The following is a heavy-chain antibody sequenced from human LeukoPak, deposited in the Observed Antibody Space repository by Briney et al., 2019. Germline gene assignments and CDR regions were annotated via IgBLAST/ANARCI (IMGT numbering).Heavy chain of an antibody. V-gene: IGHV4-59*08. Sequence: SETLSLTCTVSGDSISGYHWGWVRQSPVKGLEFIGYILYSGSTNYNPSLKSRVTISVDTSKNQFSLRLSSVTAADTAVYYCARVGYGDHFDYWGQGTLVTVSS. CDR3: ARVGYGDHFDY. CDR2: ILYSGST. CDR1: GDSISGYH. J-gene: IGHJ4*02. D-gene: IGHD4-17*01.